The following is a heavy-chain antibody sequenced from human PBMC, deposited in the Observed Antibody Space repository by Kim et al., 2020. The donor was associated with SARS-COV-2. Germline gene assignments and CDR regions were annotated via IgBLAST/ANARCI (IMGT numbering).Heavy chain of an antibody. CDR1: GGSFSGYY. J-gene: IGHJ4*02. D-gene: IGHD3-10*01. CDR2: INHSGRT. Sequence: SETLSLTCAVYGGSFSGYYWSWIRQPPGKGLEWIGEINHSGRTNYNPSLKSRVTISVDTSKNQFSLKLTSVTAADTAVYYCARRLSNTSGWGSHYCDLWGQGTQVTVSS. CDR3: ARRLSNTSGWGSHYCDL. V-gene: IGHV4-34*01.